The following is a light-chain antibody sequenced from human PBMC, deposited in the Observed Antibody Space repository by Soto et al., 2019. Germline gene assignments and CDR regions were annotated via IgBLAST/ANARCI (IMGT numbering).Light chain of an antibody. CDR1: QDINSY. Sequence: DIQLTPSPSFLSASVGDRVTITCRASQDINSYLAWYQQKPGKAPKLLIFGASTLQSGVRSRFSGRGSGTEFTLTISSLQPEDFATYYCQQLNSYSIFTFGPGTKVDI. J-gene: IGKJ3*01. CDR2: GAS. CDR3: QQLNSYSIFT. V-gene: IGKV1-9*01.